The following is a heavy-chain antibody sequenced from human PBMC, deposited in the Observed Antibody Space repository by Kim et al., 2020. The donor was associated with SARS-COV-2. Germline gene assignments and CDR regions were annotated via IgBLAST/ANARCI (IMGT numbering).Heavy chain of an antibody. J-gene: IGHJ4*02. V-gene: IGHV4-59*09. D-gene: IGHD2-21*01. Sequence: NTNNNPRLKSRVTISVDTSKNQFSLKLSSVTAADTAVYYCARGGPQYFDYWGQGTLVTVSS. CDR3: ARGGPQYFDY. CDR2: NT.